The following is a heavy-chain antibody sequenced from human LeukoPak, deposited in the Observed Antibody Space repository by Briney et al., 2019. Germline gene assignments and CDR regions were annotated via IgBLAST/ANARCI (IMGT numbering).Heavy chain of an antibody. V-gene: IGHV3-74*01. CDR1: GFTLNTYW. Sequence: GGSLRLSCAASGFTLNTYWMHWVRQAAGKGLVWVSRINTDGSSISYADSVKGRFTISRDNAKNTLYLQMNSLRAEDTAVYYCASSSNDLTNFDYWGQGTLVTVSS. CDR3: ASSSNDLTNFDY. D-gene: IGHD3/OR15-3a*01. J-gene: IGHJ4*02. CDR2: INTDGSSI.